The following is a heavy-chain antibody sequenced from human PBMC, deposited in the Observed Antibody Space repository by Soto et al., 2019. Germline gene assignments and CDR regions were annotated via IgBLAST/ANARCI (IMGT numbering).Heavy chain of an antibody. CDR3: ARVREWHDYSNYVGGWGGMDV. CDR2: IIPILGIA. J-gene: IGHJ6*02. Sequence: ASVKVSCKASGGTFSSYAISWVRQAPGQGLEWMGGIIPILGIANYAQKFQGRVTITADKSTSTAYMELSSLRSEDTVVYYCARVREWHDYSNYVGGWGGMDVWGQGTTVTVSS. V-gene: IGHV1-69*10. CDR1: GGTFSSYA. D-gene: IGHD4-4*01.